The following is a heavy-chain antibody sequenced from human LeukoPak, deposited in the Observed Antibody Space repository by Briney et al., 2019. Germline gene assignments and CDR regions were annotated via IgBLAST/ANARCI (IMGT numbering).Heavy chain of an antibody. CDR2: ISGSSSYI. CDR3: VSRPDTAVGPLDF. J-gene: IGHJ4*02. Sequence: GGSLRLSCAASGLTFSSYSMNWVRQVPGKGLEWVSSISGSSSYIYYADSVKGRFTISRDNAKKSLWLQMNSLRVEDTAVYYCVSRPDTAVGPLDFWGQGTLVTVSS. CDR1: GLTFSSYS. D-gene: IGHD5-18*01. V-gene: IGHV3-21*01.